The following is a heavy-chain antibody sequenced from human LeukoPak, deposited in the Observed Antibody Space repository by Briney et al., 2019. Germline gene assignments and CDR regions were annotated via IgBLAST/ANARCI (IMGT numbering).Heavy chain of an antibody. J-gene: IGHJ5*02. V-gene: IGHV3-7*01. Sequence: PGGSLRLSCAASGFTFSSYWMSWVRQAPGKGLEWVANIKQDGSEKYYVDSVKGRFTISRDNAKNSLYLQMNSLRAEDTAVYYCARVWLLYFDWKFDPWGQGTLVTVSS. CDR3: ARVWLLYFDWKFDP. CDR2: IKQDGSEK. D-gene: IGHD3-9*01. CDR1: GFTFSSYW.